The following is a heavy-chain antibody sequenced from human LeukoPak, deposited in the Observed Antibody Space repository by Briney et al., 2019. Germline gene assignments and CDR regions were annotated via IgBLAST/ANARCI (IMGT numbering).Heavy chain of an antibody. CDR2: IRSKANSYAT. Sequence: GGSLGLSCAASGFTFSGSAMHWVRQASGKGLEWVGRIRSKANSYATAYAASVKGRFTISRDDSKNTAYLQMNSLKTEDTAVYYCTRLDIVGATLFDYWGQGTLVTVSS. V-gene: IGHV3-73*01. J-gene: IGHJ4*02. D-gene: IGHD1-26*01. CDR1: GFTFSGSA. CDR3: TRLDIVGATLFDY.